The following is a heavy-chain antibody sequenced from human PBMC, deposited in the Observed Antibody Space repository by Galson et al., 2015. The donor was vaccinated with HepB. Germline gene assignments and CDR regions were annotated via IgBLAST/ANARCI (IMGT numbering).Heavy chain of an antibody. J-gene: IGHJ2*01. CDR1: GYSFTNYW. CDR3: ARRAGGGVIMRYFDL. CDR2: IYPGDSDT. V-gene: IGHV5-51*03. Sequence: QSGAEVKKAGESLKISCKGSGYSFTNYWIGWVRQMPGKGLEWMGIIYPGDSDTRYSPSFQGQVTISADKSISTLYLQWDSLKTSDTAMYYCARRAGGGVIMRYFDLWGRGTRVTVSS. D-gene: IGHD3-3*01.